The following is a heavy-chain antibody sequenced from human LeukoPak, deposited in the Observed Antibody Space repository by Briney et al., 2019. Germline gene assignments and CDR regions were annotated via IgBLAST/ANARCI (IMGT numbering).Heavy chain of an antibody. CDR3: AKAGGTNSGYDFALAFDY. CDR2: ISGSGGST. D-gene: IGHD5-12*01. CDR1: GFTFSSYA. J-gene: IGHJ4*02. Sequence: GGSLRLSCAASGFTFSSYAMSWVRQAPGKGLEWVSAISGSGGSTYYADSVKGRFTISRDNSKNTLYLQMNSLRAEDTAVYYCAKAGGTNSGYDFALAFDYWGQGTLVTVSS. V-gene: IGHV3-23*01.